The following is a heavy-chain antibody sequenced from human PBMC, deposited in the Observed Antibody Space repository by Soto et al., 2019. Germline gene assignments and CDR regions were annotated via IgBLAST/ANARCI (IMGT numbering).Heavy chain of an antibody. CDR1: GYTLNTYY. J-gene: IGHJ4*02. V-gene: IGHV1-46*02. CDR3: ARGGHSAVVTDSYDY. D-gene: IGHD2-21*02. CDR2: IHPSGGGS. Sequence: ASVKVSCKPSGYTLNTYYLHWVRQAPGQGLEWMGIIHPSGGGSTYAQKFLGRVTMTRDTSTSTVFMELSSLRSADTAVYYCARGGHSAVVTDSYDYWGQGTLVTVSS.